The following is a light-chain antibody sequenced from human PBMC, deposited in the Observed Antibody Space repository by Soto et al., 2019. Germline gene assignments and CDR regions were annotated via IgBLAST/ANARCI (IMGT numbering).Light chain of an antibody. CDR2: EVS. CDR1: SSDVGSYNR. J-gene: IGLJ1*01. Sequence: QSVLTQPPSVSGSPGQSVTISCTGTSSDVGSYNRVSWYQQPPGTAPKLMIYEVSNRPSGVPDRFSGSKSGNTASLTISGFQAEDEADYYCNSYTSSSTDVFGTGTKVTVL. CDR3: NSYTSSSTDV. V-gene: IGLV2-18*02.